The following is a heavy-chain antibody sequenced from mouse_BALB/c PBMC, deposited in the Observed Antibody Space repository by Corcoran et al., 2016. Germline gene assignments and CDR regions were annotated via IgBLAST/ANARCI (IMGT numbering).Heavy chain of an antibody. CDR1: GYTFTSYV. Sequence: EVQLQQSGPELVKPGASVKMSCKASGYTFTSYVMHWVKQKPGQGLEWIGYINPYNDGTKYNEKFKGKATLTSDKSSSTAYMELSSLTSEDSAVYYCARKGVYDGYYDYAMDYWGQGTSVTVSS. J-gene: IGHJ4*01. CDR2: INPYNDGT. V-gene: IGHV1S136*01. D-gene: IGHD2-3*01. CDR3: ARKGVYDGYYDYAMDY.